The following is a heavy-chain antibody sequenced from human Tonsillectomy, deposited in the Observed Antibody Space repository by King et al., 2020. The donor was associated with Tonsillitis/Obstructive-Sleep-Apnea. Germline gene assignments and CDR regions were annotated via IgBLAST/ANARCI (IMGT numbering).Heavy chain of an antibody. D-gene: IGHD2-2*01. CDR2: INHSGST. Sequence: VQLQQWGAGLLKPSETLSPTCAVYGGSFSGYYWSWIRPPPGKGLEWIVGINHSGSTNYNPSLKSRVTISVDTSKNQFSLKLSSVTAADTAVYYCARGLGYCSSTTCSYYYYMDVWGKGTTVTVSS. J-gene: IGHJ6*03. CDR1: GGSFSGYY. V-gene: IGHV4-34*01. CDR3: ARGLGYCSSTTCSYYYYMDV.